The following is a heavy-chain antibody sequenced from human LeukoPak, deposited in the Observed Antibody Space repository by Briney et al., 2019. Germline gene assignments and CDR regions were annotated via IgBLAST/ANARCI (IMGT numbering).Heavy chain of an antibody. CDR1: GFTFSSYS. CDR3: SKDISAGGLDV. Sequence: GGSLRLSCAASGFTFSSYSMNWVRQAPGKGLEWVSYISSSSSTIYYADSVKGRFTISRDNAKNSLYLQMNSLRIEDTALYYCSKDISAGGLDVWGPGTPVTVSS. J-gene: IGHJ6*02. D-gene: IGHD3-16*02. CDR2: ISSSSSTI. V-gene: IGHV3-48*01.